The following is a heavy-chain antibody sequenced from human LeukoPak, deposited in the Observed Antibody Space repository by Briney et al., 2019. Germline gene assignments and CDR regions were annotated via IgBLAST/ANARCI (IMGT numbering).Heavy chain of an antibody. J-gene: IGHJ6*02. D-gene: IGHD3-10*01. CDR2: ISGSGGST. CDR1: GFTFSSYA. Sequence: GGSLRLSCAASGFTFSSYAMSWVRQAPGKGLEWVSAISGSGGSTYYADSVKGRFTISRDNSKNTLYLQMNSLRAEDTAVYYCAKDLLRYYYGSGSYRYGMDVWGQGTTVTVSS. CDR3: AKDLLRYYYGSGSYRYGMDV. V-gene: IGHV3-23*01.